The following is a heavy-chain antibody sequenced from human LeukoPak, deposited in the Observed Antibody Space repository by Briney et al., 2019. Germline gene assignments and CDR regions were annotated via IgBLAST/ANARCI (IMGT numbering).Heavy chain of an antibody. V-gene: IGHV3-66*01. Sequence: GGSLRLSCADSGFTVSSNSMSWVRQAPGKGLEWVSIIYSGGNTFHADSVKARFSISRDESRDTVYLQMNSLRAEDTAVYYRARGSEYFQHWGRGTLVTVSS. CDR1: GFTVSSNS. J-gene: IGHJ1*01. CDR2: IYSGGNT. CDR3: ARGSEYFQH.